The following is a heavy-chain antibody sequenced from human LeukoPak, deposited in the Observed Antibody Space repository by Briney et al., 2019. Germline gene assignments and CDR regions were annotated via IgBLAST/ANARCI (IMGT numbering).Heavy chain of an antibody. CDR1: GGSISSGGYY. CDR3: ARYIVVVPAAYAFDI. Sequence: SQTLSLTCTVSGGSISSGGYYWSWIRQPPGKGLEWIGEINHSGSTNYNPSLKSRVTISVDTSKNQFSLKLSSVTAADTAVYYCARYIVVVPAAYAFDIWGQGTMVTVSS. J-gene: IGHJ3*02. D-gene: IGHD2-2*01. V-gene: IGHV4-30-2*01. CDR2: INHSGST.